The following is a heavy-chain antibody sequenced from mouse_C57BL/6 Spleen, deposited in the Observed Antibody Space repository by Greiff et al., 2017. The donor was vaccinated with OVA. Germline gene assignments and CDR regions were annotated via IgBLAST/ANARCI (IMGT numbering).Heavy chain of an antibody. CDR3: ARKGGLYAMYF. V-gene: IGHV5-17*01. CDR2: IITGRSTI. Sequence: EVQRVESGGGLVKPGGSLKLSCAASGFTFSDYGMHWVRQAPDKGLEWVADIITGRSTIYYADTVKGLVTISRDNAKNTLCLQLTSLRSEDTAMYYCARKGGLYAMYFWGQGTSVTVSS. D-gene: IGHD1-1*02. CDR1: GFTFSDYG. J-gene: IGHJ4*01.